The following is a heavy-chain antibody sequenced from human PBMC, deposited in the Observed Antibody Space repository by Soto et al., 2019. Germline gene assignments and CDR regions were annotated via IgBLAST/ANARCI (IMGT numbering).Heavy chain of an antibody. D-gene: IGHD6-13*01. V-gene: IGHV1-3*01. J-gene: IGHJ5*02. CDR2: INPVNGNT. CDR1: GYTFTTYT. Sequence: QVQLVQSGAEVKKPGASVMHSCKASGYTFTTYTMNWVRQAAGQRLEWMGWINPVNGNTKSSQKFQDRVIITRDTSASTAYMELRSLRSEDTAVYYCARGIATGQLDPWGQGTLVIVSS. CDR3: ARGIATGQLDP.